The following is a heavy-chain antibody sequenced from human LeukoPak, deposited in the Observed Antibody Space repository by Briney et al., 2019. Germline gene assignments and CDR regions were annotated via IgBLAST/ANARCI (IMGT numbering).Heavy chain of an antibody. CDR1: GFTFSSYS. V-gene: IGHV3-48*04. CDR2: ISTSGSTI. Sequence: GGSLRLSCAASGFTFSSYSMNWVRQAPGKGLEWVSYISTSGSTIYYADSVKGRFTISRDNAKNSLYLQMNSLRAEDTAVYYCARQGRGVGDWLDYWGQGTLVTVSS. J-gene: IGHJ4*02. D-gene: IGHD2-21*02. CDR3: ARQGRGVGDWLDY.